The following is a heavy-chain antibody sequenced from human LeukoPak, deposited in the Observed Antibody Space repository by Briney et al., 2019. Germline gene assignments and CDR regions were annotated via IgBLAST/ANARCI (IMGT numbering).Heavy chain of an antibody. CDR2: ISAYNGNT. Sequence: ASVKVSCKASGYTFTSYGISWVRQALGQGLEWMGWISAYNGNTNYAQKLQGRVTMTTDTSTSTAYMELRSLRSDDTAVYYCAREETNYYDSSGYFYYFDYWGQGTLVTVSS. J-gene: IGHJ4*02. CDR3: AREETNYYDSSGYFYYFDY. D-gene: IGHD3-22*01. CDR1: GYTFTSYG. V-gene: IGHV1-18*01.